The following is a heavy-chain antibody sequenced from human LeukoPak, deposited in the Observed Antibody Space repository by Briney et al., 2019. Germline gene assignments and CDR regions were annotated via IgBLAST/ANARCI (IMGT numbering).Heavy chain of an antibody. CDR3: ARRWWIAVAGSTGPERMEFDY. V-gene: IGHV1-18*01. CDR1: GYTFTSYG. Sequence: EASVKVSCKASGYTFTSYGISWVRQAPGQGLEWMGWISAYNGNTNYAQKLQGRVTMTTDTSTSTAYMELRSLRSDDTAVYYCARRWWIAVAGSTGPERMEFDYWGQGTLVTVSS. D-gene: IGHD6-19*01. CDR2: ISAYNGNT. J-gene: IGHJ4*02.